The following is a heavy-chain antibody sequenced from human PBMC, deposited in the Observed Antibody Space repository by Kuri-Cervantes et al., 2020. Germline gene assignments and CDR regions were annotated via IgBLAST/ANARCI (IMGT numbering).Heavy chain of an antibody. CDR3: ARVSGYCSSTSCYTGYYYYGMDV. V-gene: IGHV3-11*01. CDR2: ISSSGSTI. D-gene: IGHD2-2*02. Sequence: GESLKISCAASGFTFSDYYVSWIRQAPGKGLEWVSYISSSGSTIYYADSVKGRFTISRDNAKNSLYLQMNSLRAEDTAVYYCARVSGYCSSTSCYTGYYYYGMDVWGQGTTVTVSS. CDR1: GFTFSDYY. J-gene: IGHJ6*02.